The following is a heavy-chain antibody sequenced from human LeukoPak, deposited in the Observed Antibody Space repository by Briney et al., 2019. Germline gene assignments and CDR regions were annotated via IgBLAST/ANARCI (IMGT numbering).Heavy chain of an antibody. D-gene: IGHD3-9*01. CDR2: IEYSGRT. Sequence: KASETLSLTCTVSGGSISSSSGSISGSSSYWGWIRQPPGKSLEWIASIEYSGRTYYNPSLKSRVAILVDTSKNQLSLDLSSVTAADTAVYYCARHQLIDWSPAVDYWGQGTLVTVSS. V-gene: IGHV4-39*01. J-gene: IGHJ4*02. CDR1: GGSISSSSGSISGSSSY. CDR3: ARHQLIDWSPAVDY.